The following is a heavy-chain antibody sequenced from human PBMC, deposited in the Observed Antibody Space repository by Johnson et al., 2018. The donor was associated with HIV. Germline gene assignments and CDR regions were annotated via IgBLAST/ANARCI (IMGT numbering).Heavy chain of an antibody. V-gene: IGHV3-30-3*01. Sequence: VQLVESGGGLVQPGGSLRLSCAASGFTVSSNYMSWVRQAPGKGLEWVSVISYDGSNKYYADSVKGRFTISRDNSKNTLYLQMNSLRAEDTAVYYCARGGARSSGYYSAFDIWGQGTMVTVSS. CDR1: GFTVSSNY. D-gene: IGHD3-22*01. CDR3: ARGGARSSGYYSAFDI. J-gene: IGHJ3*02. CDR2: ISYDGSNK.